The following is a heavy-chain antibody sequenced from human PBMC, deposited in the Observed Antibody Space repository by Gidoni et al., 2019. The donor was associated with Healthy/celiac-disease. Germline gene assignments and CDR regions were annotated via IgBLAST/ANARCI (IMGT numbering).Heavy chain of an antibody. V-gene: IGHV3-74*01. CDR3: ARDRTGILTGDGFDY. Sequence: EVQLVEPGGGLVQPGGSLRLSCAASGFTFSSYWMHWVRQAPGKGLVWVSRINSDGSSTSYADSVKGRFTISRDNAKNTLYLQMNSLRAEDTAVYYCARDRTGILTGDGFDYWGQGTLVTVSS. D-gene: IGHD3-9*01. CDR2: INSDGSST. J-gene: IGHJ4*02. CDR1: GFTFSSYW.